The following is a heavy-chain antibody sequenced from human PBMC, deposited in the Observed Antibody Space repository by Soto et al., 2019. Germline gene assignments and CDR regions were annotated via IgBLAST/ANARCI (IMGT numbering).Heavy chain of an antibody. CDR2: IYHSGNT. D-gene: IGHD6-6*01. CDR1: GYSIGSGYY. CDR3: ARDYSSSSGYFDY. V-gene: IGHV4-38-2*02. J-gene: IGHJ4*02. Sequence: PSETLSLTCAVSGYSIGSGYYWGWIRQPPGKGLEWIGSIYHSGNTHYNPSLKSRVIISVDTSKNRFSLRLSSVTAADTAAYYCARDYSSSSGYFDYWGQGTRVTVYS.